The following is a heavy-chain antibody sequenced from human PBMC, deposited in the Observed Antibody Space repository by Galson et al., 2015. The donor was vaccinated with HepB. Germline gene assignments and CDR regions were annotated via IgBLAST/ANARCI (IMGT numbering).Heavy chain of an antibody. J-gene: IGHJ6*02. CDR3: VSSLVVPAGIEYYYYAMDV. CDR2: IYYSGNT. CDR1: GVSISNYF. Sequence: LSLTCTVSGVSISNYFWSWIRQPPGKGLEWIGYIYYSGNTNYNPSLKSRVTISLDTSKNKFSLKLSSVTAADTAVYYCVSSLVVPAGIEYYYYAMDVWGQGTTVTVSS. V-gene: IGHV4-59*08. D-gene: IGHD2-2*01.